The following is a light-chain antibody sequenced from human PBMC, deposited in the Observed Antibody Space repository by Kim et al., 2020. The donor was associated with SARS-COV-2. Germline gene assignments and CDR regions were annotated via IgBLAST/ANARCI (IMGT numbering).Light chain of an antibody. J-gene: IGKJ4*01. CDR3: QQYDNRPPLT. CDR1: QDISNY. CDR2: DAS. Sequence: SVGDRVTITCQASQDISNYLNGYQQKPGKAPKLLIYDASNLETGVPSRFSGSGSGTDFTSTISSLQPEDIATYYCQQYDNRPPLTFGGGTKVEIK. V-gene: IGKV1-33*01.